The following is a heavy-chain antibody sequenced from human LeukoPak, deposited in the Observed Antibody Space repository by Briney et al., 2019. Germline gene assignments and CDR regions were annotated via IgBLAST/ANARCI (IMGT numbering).Heavy chain of an antibody. Sequence: SETLSLTCTVSGGSISSHYWSWIRQPPGKGLEWIGYIYYSGSTNYNPSLKSRVTISVDTSKNQFSLKLSSVTAADTAVYYCAREGYYMDVWGKGNTVTVSS. J-gene: IGHJ6*03. CDR2: IYYSGST. CDR3: AREGYYMDV. CDR1: GGSISSHY. V-gene: IGHV4-59*11.